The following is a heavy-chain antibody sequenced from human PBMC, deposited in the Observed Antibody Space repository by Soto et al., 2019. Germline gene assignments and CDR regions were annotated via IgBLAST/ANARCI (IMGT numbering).Heavy chain of an antibody. Sequence: ASVKVSCKASGYTFTSYAMHWVRQAPGQRLEWMGWINVGNGNTKYSQKFQGRVTITRDTSASTAYMELSSLRSEDTAVYYCASFYDYGSGSYYKTDYYYGMDVWGQGTTVTVSS. CDR1: GYTFTSYA. J-gene: IGHJ6*02. D-gene: IGHD3-10*01. CDR3: ASFYDYGSGSYYKTDYYYGMDV. CDR2: INVGNGNT. V-gene: IGHV1-3*01.